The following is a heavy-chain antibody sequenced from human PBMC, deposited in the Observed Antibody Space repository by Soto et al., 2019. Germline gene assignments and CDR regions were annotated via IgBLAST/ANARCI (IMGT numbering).Heavy chain of an antibody. D-gene: IGHD2-15*01. CDR2: ISGSGGST. CDR1: GFTFSSYA. J-gene: IGHJ4*02. V-gene: IGHV3-23*01. CDR3: AKEGDCSGGSCYPYFDY. Sequence: EVQVLESGGGLVQPGGSLRLSCAASGFTFSSYAMSWVRQAPGKGLEWVSAISGSGGSTYYADSVKGRFTISRDNSKSTRYLQMNSLRAEDTAVYYCAKEGDCSGGSCYPYFDYWGQGTLVTVSS.